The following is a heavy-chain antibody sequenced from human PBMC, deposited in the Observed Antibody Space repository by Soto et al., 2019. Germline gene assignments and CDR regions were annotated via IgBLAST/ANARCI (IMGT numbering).Heavy chain of an antibody. J-gene: IGHJ5*02. Sequence: ASVKVSCKASGGSFSSLVISWLRQAPGQGPEWMGGINPMLGVANFTQKFQDRVTITADESTTTAYMELSSLRSEDTAVYYCARGPAQFDPWGQGTLVTVSS. V-gene: IGHV1-69*10. D-gene: IGHD2-2*01. CDR1: GGSFSSLV. CDR3: ARGPAQFDP. CDR2: INPMLGVA.